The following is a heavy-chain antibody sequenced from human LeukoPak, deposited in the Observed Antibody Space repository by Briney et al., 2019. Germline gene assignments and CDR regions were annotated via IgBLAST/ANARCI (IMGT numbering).Heavy chain of an antibody. J-gene: IGHJ4*02. Sequence: PSETLSLTCAVSGGSISSSNYYWGWIRQPPGKGLEWIGYIYYSGSTYYNPSLKSRVTISVDTSKNQFSLKLSSVTAADTAVYYCASLLRYFDWLLYGSQAPYFDYWGQGTLVTVSS. D-gene: IGHD3-9*01. V-gene: IGHV4-30-4*08. CDR1: GGSISSSNYY. CDR2: IYYSGST. CDR3: ASLLRYFDWLLYGSQAPYFDY.